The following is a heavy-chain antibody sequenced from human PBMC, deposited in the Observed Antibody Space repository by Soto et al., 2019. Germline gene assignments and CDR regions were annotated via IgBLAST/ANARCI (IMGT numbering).Heavy chain of an antibody. CDR1: GGSISSYY. V-gene: IGHV4-59*01. Sequence: TSETLSLTCSVSGGSISSYYWSWIRQPPGKGLEWIGYIYYSGSTNYNPSLKSRVTISVDTSKNQFSLKLSSVTAADTAVYYCARDLAAAGTGKYYFDYWGQATLVTVSS. J-gene: IGHJ4*02. CDR3: ARDLAAAGTGKYYFDY. CDR2: IYYSGST. D-gene: IGHD6-13*01.